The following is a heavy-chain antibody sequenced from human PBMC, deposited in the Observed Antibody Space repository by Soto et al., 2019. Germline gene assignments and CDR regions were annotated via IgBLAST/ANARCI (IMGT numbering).Heavy chain of an antibody. CDR3: AKSRYSDSSGAFYDF. D-gene: IGHD3-22*01. CDR1: GFTFSNYA. V-gene: IGHV3-23*01. J-gene: IGHJ4*02. Sequence: EVQLLESGGGLVQPGGSLRLSCAASGFTFSNYAMSWVRQAPGKGLEWVSGIGGRATSAYYADSVKGRFAISRDNSYNTLFLQLNSLRAEDTAVYYCAKSRYSDSSGAFYDFWGQGTLVYVSS. CDR2: IGGRATSA.